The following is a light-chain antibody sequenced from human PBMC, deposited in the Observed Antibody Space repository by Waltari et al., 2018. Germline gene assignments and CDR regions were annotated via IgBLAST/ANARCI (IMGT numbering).Light chain of an antibody. J-gene: IGKJ1*01. CDR1: QGLVYSAGNTY. CDR2: KVS. V-gene: IGKV2-30*01. CDR3: MQGTYWPRT. Sequence: VVMTQSPLSLPVTLGQPAAISFRCSQGLVYSAGNTYLHWFNQRPGQTPRRLIYKVSNRDSGVPDRFSGSGSGTDFTLKISRVEAEDVGVYYCMQGTYWPRTFGQGTKVEIK.